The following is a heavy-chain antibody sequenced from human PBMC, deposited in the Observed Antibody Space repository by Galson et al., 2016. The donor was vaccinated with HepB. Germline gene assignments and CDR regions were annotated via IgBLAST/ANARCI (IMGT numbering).Heavy chain of an antibody. CDR3: ARGTLWGNSREALAY. CDR2: IYESGST. J-gene: IGHJ4*02. V-gene: IGHV4-34*01. Sequence: ETLSLTCAVYGGSSSGFYWTWIRQPPGKGLEWIGEIYESGSTKYSPSLKGRITISRDRSKKQFSLRLTSVTTADTAVYYCARGTLWGNSREALAYWGQGNLVTVSS. D-gene: IGHD3-16*02. CDR1: GGSSSGFY.